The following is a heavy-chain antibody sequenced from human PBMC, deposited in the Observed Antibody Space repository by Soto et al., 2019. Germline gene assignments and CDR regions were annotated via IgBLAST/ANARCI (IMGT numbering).Heavy chain of an antibody. D-gene: IGHD2-2*01. Sequence: QVQLQESGPGLVKPSETLSLTCTVSGGSISSYYWSWIRQPPGKGLEWIGYIYYSGSTNYNPSLKRRVTISVDTSKNPSSLKLSSLTAADTAVYYCARGLRYCSSTSCFNWYDPWGQGTLVTVSS. CDR2: IYYSGST. CDR1: GGSISSYY. CDR3: ARGLRYCSSTSCFNWYDP. V-gene: IGHV4-59*08. J-gene: IGHJ5*02.